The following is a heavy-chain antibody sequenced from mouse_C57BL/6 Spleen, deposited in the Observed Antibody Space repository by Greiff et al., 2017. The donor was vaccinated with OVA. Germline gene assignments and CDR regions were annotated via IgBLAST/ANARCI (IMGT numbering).Heavy chain of an antibody. CDR3: ARSLLRDEAWFAY. CDR1: GYSITSGYY. J-gene: IGHJ3*01. D-gene: IGHD1-1*01. V-gene: IGHV3-6*01. Sequence: EVKLQESGPGLVKPSQSLSLTCSVTGYSITSGYYWNWIRQFPGNKLEWMGYISYDGSNNYNPSLKNRIAITRDTSKNQFFLKLNSVTTEDTATYYCARSLLRDEAWFAYWGQGTLVTVSA. CDR2: ISYDGSN.